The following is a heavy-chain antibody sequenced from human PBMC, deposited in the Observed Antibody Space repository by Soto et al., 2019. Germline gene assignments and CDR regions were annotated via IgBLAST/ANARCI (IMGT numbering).Heavy chain of an antibody. J-gene: IGHJ6*02. CDR3: AKDTAPMYYYGMDV. CDR1: GFTFSSYA. V-gene: IGHV3-23*01. Sequence: PGGSLRLSCAASGFTFSSYAMSWVRQAPGKGLEWVSAISGSGGSTYYADSVKGRFTISRDNSKNTLYLQMNSLRAEDTAVYYCAKDTAPMYYYGMDVWGQGTTVTVSS. CDR2: ISGSGGST. D-gene: IGHD5-18*01.